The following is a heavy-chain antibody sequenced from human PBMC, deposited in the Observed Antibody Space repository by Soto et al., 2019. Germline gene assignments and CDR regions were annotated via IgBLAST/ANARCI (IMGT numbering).Heavy chain of an antibody. CDR2: VSGSGART. J-gene: IGHJ4*02. V-gene: IGHV3-23*01. Sequence: GWSLRLSCAASGVTVSNYGMSWVRQAPGKGLEWVSTVSGSGARTYYADSVRGRFTISRDNSKNSLYMQMNSLRAEDTAVYYSAKFYGSGISEWLHFAHWGQGTLVPVSS. CDR1: GVTVSNYG. D-gene: IGHD3-10*01. CDR3: AKFYGSGISEWLHFAH.